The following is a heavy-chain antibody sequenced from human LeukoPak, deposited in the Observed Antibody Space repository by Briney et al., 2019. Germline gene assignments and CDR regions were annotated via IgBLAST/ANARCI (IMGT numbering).Heavy chain of an antibody. J-gene: IGHJ4*02. CDR2: TYYRSKRYN. D-gene: IGHD6-13*01. V-gene: IGHV6-1*01. CDR1: GDSVSSNSAA. Sequence: SQTLSLTCAISGDSVSSNSAAWNWIRQSPSRGLEWLGRTYYRSKRYNDYAVSVKSRITINPHTSKNQFSLQLNSVTPEDTAVYYCARDAPPYSSSWYKPYYFDYWGQGTLVTVSS. CDR3: ARDAPPYSSSWYKPYYFDY.